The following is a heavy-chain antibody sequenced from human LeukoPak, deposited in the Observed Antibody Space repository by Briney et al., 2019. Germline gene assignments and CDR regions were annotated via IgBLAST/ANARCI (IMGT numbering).Heavy chain of an antibody. CDR1: GGSISSYY. CDR3: ARDATRRIAAATGWFDP. CDR2: IYYSGST. V-gene: IGHV4-59*01. Sequence: SETLSLTCTVSGGSISSYYWSWIRQPPGKGLEWIGYIYYSGSTNYNPSLKSRVTISVDTSKNQFSLKLSSVTAADTAVYYCARDATRRIAAATGWFDPWGQGTLVTVSS. D-gene: IGHD6-13*01. J-gene: IGHJ5*02.